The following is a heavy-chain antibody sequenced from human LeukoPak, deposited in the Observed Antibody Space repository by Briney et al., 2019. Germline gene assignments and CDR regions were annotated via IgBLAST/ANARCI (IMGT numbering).Heavy chain of an antibody. D-gene: IGHD3-16*01. CDR2: IKQDGSEK. V-gene: IGHV3-7*01. J-gene: IGHJ4*02. Sequence: GGSLRLSCAASGFTFSSYSMNWVRQAPGKGLEWVAIIKQDGSEKYYVDSVKGRFTISRDNAKNSLYLQMNSLRAEDTAIYYCARARGIWVISYFDYWGQGTLVTVSS. CDR3: ARARGIWVISYFDY. CDR1: GFTFSSYS.